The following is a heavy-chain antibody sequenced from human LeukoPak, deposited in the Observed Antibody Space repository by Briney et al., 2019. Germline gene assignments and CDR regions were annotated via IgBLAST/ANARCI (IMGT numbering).Heavy chain of an antibody. J-gene: IGHJ4*02. D-gene: IGHD3-3*01. CDR2: ISAYNGNT. Sequence: ASVKVSCKASGYTFTSYGISWVRQAPGQGLEWMGWISAYNGNTNYAQKLQGRVTMTTDTSTSTAYMELRSLRSDNTAVYYCARDPLGQSFWSGYYVYFDYWGQGTLVTVSS. V-gene: IGHV1-18*01. CDR3: ARDPLGQSFWSGYYVYFDY. CDR1: GYTFTSYG.